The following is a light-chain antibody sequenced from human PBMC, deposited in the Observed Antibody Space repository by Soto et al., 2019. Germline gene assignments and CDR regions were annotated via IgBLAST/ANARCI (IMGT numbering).Light chain of an antibody. CDR2: EVR. CDR1: SSDVDNGYNS. CDR3: SSYSTSATAYV. V-gene: IGLV2-14*01. Sequence: QSALTQPASVSGSPGQSITISCTGSSSDVDNGYNSVSWYQQHPGKAPKLMIYEVRNRPSGVSNRFSGSTSGNTASLTISGLQAEDEADYYCSSYSTSATAYVFGTGTKGTVL. J-gene: IGLJ1*01.